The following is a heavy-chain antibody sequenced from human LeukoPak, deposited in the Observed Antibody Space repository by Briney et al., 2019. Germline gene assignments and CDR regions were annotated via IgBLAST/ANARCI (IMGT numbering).Heavy chain of an antibody. V-gene: IGHV3-30*02. Sequence: GGSLRLSCAASGFTFSWYGMHWARQAPGKGLEWVAFTQYDGSRKYYADSVKGRFTISRDNSKNTLYLQMNSLRAEDTAVYYCAKEISQVVPGALDFWGQGTLVTVSS. CDR2: TQYDGSRK. CDR1: GFTFSWYG. J-gene: IGHJ4*02. D-gene: IGHD2-2*01. CDR3: AKEISQVVPGALDF.